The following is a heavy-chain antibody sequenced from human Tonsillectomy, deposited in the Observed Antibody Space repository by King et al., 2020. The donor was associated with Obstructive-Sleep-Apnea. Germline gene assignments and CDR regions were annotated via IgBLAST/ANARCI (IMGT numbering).Heavy chain of an antibody. CDR2: IYTSGST. CDR3: ARSYCGGDCYPDF. D-gene: IGHD2-21*02. J-gene: IGHJ4*02. V-gene: IGHV4-4*08. CDR1: GGSFSSYY. Sequence: VQLQESGPGLVKPSETLSLTCTVSGGSFSSYYWSWIRQPPGKGLEWIGYIYTSGSTNYNPSLKSRVIISVDTSRNQFSLKLRSVTAADTAVYYCARSYCGGDCYPDFWGQGTLVTVSS.